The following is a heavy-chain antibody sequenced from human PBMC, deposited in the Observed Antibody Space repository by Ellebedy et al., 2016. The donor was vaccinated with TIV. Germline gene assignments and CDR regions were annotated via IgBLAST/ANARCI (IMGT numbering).Heavy chain of an antibody. V-gene: IGHV1-46*01. Sequence: ASVKVSXKASGYTFTSYYVHWVRQAPGQGLEWMGIITPSGDGASTTFAQKFQGRVTITRDTSTSTVYMELSSLRVEDTAVYYCARGNIVSIPAAPYYWGQGTLVAVSS. CDR1: GYTFTSYY. CDR2: ITPSGDGAST. CDR3: ARGNIVSIPAAPYY. J-gene: IGHJ4*02. D-gene: IGHD2-2*01.